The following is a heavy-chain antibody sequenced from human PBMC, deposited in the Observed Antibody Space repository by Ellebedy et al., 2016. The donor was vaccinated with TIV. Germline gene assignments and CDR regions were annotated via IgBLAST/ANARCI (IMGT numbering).Heavy chain of an antibody. J-gene: IGHJ4*02. V-gene: IGHV1-18*04. Sequence: AASVKVSCKTSGYTFTTFGVSWIRQAPGRGPEWMGWISTYNGRTDFPQKFLGRLTLSTDTSTSTVYMELKSLTSDDTAVYYCVRDLFGDYYLFWGQGTLVTVSS. D-gene: IGHD3-10*02. CDR3: VRDLFGDYYLF. CDR1: GYTFTTFG. CDR2: ISTYNGRT.